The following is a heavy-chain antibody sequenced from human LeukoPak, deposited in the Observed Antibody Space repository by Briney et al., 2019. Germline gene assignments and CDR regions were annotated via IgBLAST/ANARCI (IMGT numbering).Heavy chain of an antibody. CDR3: AKVAYYYDSSGYWGDY. D-gene: IGHD3-22*01. CDR1: GFTVSSNY. CDR2: IYSGGST. J-gene: IGHJ4*02. Sequence: GGSLRLSCAASGFTVSSNYMSWVRQAPGKGLEWVSVIYSGGSTYYADSVKGRFTISRDNSKNTLYLRMNSLRAEDTAVYYCAKVAYYYDSSGYWGDYWGQGTLVTVSS. V-gene: IGHV3-66*01.